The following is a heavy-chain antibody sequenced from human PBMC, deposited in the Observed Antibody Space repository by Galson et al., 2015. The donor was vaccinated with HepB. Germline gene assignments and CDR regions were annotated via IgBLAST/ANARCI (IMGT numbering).Heavy chain of an antibody. D-gene: IGHD1-1*01. J-gene: IGHJ4*02. CDR1: GDSIGGNNYY. V-gene: IGHV4-39*01. CDR3: ARHWNTYNHWVDY. CDR2: IYYGGNT. Sequence: SETLSLTCTVSGDSIGGNNYYWGWIRQSPGKGLEWIASIYYGGNTYYNPSLKSRVTISVDTSKNQFSLKLDSVTVADTAIYYCARHWNTYNHWVDYWGQGSLVTVSS.